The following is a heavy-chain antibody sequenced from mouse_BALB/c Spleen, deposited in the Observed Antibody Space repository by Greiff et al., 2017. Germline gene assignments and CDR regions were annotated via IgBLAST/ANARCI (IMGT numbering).Heavy chain of an antibody. Sequence: EVKLMESGGGLVQPGWSRKLSCAASGFTFSSFGMHWVRQAPEKGLEWVAYISSGSSTIYYADTVKGRFTISRDNPKNTLFLQMTSLRSEDTAMYYCAIVGYAMDYWGQGTSVTVSS. CDR1: GFTFSSFG. V-gene: IGHV5-17*02. CDR2: ISSGSSTI. CDR3: AIVGYAMDY. J-gene: IGHJ4*01. D-gene: IGHD1-1*01.